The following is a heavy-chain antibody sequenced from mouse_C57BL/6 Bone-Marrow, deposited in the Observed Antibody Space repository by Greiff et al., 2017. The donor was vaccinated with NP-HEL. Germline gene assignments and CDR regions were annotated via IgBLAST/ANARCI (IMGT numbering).Heavy chain of an antibody. CDR1: GYTFTSYW. CDR3: ARSKGSSGSRFAY. CDR2: IDPSDSYT. Sequence: VQLQQPGAELVRPGTSVKLSCKASGYTFTSYWMHWVKQRPGQGLEWIVVIDPSDSYTNYNQKFKGKATLTVATSSSQAYMQLSSLTSEDSAVYYCARSKGSSGSRFAYWGQGTLVTVSA. J-gene: IGHJ3*01. V-gene: IGHV1-59*01. D-gene: IGHD3-2*02.